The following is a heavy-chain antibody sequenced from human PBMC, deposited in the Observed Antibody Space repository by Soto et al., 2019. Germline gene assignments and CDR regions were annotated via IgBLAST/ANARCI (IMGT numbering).Heavy chain of an antibody. CDR3: AKEGHSYALDY. D-gene: IGHD3-16*01. CDR2: IWYDGSRT. V-gene: IGHV3-30*02. Sequence: GGSLRLSCAAAGFTFSSSGMHWVRQAPGKGLEGVAVIWYDGSRTNYADSVKGRFTISRDNSKNTLFLQMNGLRGEDTAVYYCAKEGHSYALDYWGQGALVTVSS. CDR1: GFTFSSSG. J-gene: IGHJ4*02.